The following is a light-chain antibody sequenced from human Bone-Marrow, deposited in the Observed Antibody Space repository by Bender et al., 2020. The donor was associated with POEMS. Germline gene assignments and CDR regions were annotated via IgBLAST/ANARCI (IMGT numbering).Light chain of an antibody. Sequence: SYELTQPPSVSVSPGQTAIITCSGDELGDRFTCWYQQKPGQSPVLVIYQDRERPSRIPERFSGSNSGNTATLTITGTQAMDEADYYCQAWDSSTAHVVFGGGTKLTVL. V-gene: IGLV3-1*01. CDR1: ELGDRF. J-gene: IGLJ2*01. CDR2: QDR. CDR3: QAWDSSTAHVV.